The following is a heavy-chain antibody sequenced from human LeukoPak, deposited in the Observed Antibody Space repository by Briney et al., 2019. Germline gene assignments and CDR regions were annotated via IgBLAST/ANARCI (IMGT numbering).Heavy chain of an antibody. J-gene: IGHJ6*02. CDR1: GFTFSSYG. CDR2: ISYDGSNK. V-gene: IGHV3-30*19. CDR3: ARNPYCSSTSCYDTLYYYGMDV. D-gene: IGHD2-2*01. Sequence: GGSLRLSWAASGFTFSSYGMHWARQAPGKGLEWVAVISYDGSNKYYADSVKGRFTISRDNSKNTLYLQMNSLRAEDTAVYYCARNPYCSSTSCYDTLYYYGMDVWGQGTTVTVSS.